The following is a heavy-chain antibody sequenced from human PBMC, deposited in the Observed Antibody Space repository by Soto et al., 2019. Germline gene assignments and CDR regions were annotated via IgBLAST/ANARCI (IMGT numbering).Heavy chain of an antibody. CDR2: ISTSGTST. CDR3: ARDGVLFRAGFDS. D-gene: IGHD3-16*01. V-gene: IGHV3-11*01. CDR1: GFTFSNYY. J-gene: IGHJ4*02. Sequence: QVQLVESGGGLVKPGGSLRLSCAVSGFTFSNYYMAWIRQAPGKGLEWVSYISTSGTSTFYADSVKDRFTNSRDNAENSLFLQMDSLRVEDTAVYFCARDGVLFRAGFDSWGQGTLVTVAS.